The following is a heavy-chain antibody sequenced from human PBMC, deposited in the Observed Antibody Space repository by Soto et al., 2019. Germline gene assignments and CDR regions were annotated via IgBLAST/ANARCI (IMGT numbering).Heavy chain of an antibody. J-gene: IGHJ4*02. CDR1: GFTFTRYS. CDR2: ISSTTNYI. CDR3: ARESEDLASNFDY. Sequence: PGGSLRLSCAASGFTFTRYSMNWVRQAPGKGLEWVSSISSTTNYIYYGDSMKGRFTISRDNAKNSLYLEMNSLRAEDTAVYYCARESEDLASNFDYWGQGTLVTVSS. V-gene: IGHV3-21*06.